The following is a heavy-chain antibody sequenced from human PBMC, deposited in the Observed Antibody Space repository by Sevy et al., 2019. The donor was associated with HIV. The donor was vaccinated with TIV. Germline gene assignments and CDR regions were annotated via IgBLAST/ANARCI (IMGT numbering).Heavy chain of an antibody. CDR2: IKHDGSEK. V-gene: IGHV3-7*01. Sequence: GGSLRLTCAASGFTFSSYWMSWVRQAPGKGLEWVANIKHDGSEKYYVDSVKGRFTISRDNAKNSLYLQMNSLRAEDTAVYYCAREAMVRGVIITPHFDYWAQGTLVTVSS. J-gene: IGHJ4*02. CDR1: GFTFSSYW. D-gene: IGHD3-10*01. CDR3: AREAMVRGVIITPHFDY.